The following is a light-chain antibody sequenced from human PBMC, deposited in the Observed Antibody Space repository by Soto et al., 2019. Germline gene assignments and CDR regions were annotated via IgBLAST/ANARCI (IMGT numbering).Light chain of an antibody. CDR1: SSDIGGYNY. V-gene: IGLV2-14*01. Sequence: QSVLTQPASVSGSPGQSITISCTGTSSDIGGYNYVSWYQQFPGKAPKLMISEVNNRPSGVSSRFSGSRSGNTASLTISGVQAEDEAAYYCSSYTSSGTGVFGGGTKLTVL. CDR3: SSYTSSGTGV. J-gene: IGLJ3*02. CDR2: EVN.